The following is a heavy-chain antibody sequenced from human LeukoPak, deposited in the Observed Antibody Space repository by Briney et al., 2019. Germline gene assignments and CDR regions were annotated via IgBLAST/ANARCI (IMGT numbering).Heavy chain of an antibody. V-gene: IGHV3-30*04. Sequence: GGSLRLSCAASGFTFSGYAMHWVRQAPGKGLEWVAVISYDGSNKYYADSVKGRFTISRDNSKNTLYLQMNSLRAEDTAVYYCARRTAMVSLDYWGQGTLVTVSS. J-gene: IGHJ4*02. CDR2: ISYDGSNK. CDR1: GFTFSGYA. D-gene: IGHD5-18*01. CDR3: ARRTAMVSLDY.